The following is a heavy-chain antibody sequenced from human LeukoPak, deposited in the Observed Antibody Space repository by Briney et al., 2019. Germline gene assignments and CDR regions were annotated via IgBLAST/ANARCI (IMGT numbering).Heavy chain of an antibody. J-gene: IGHJ6*02. CDR3: ARVYCGGGGCYYGMDV. Sequence: SGTLSLTCTVSGGSISNYYWSWIRQPPGKGLEWIGYIYYSGSTNYNPPLKSRVTISVDTSKKQFPLKLSSVTAADTAVYYCARVYCGGGGCYYGMDVWGQGTTVTVSS. CDR2: IYYSGST. V-gene: IGHV4-59*01. D-gene: IGHD2-15*01. CDR1: GGSISNYY.